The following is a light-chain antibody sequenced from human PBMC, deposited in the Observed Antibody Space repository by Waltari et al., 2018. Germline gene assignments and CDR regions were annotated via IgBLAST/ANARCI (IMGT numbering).Light chain of an antibody. V-gene: IGKV3-11*01. Sequence: EIVFTQSPATVSLSRGERATLSSRASQCVNNYLAWYPQNPGQAPRLLIYDASNRASAIPARFSGSGSGTDFELTISSLEPEDFAVYYCQQRSNWPYTFGQGTKLETK. CDR1: QCVNNY. J-gene: IGKJ2*01. CDR3: QQRSNWPYT. CDR2: DAS.